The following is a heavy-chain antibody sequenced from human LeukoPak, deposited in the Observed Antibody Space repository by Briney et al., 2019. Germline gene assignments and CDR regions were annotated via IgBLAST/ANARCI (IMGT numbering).Heavy chain of an antibody. CDR2: IIPIFGKA. V-gene: IGHV1-69*01. CDR3: SRRYYDSSGYYFDY. J-gene: IGHJ4*02. D-gene: IGHD3-22*01. Sequence: SVKVSCKASGGTFSSYAISWVRQAPGQGLEWMGGIIPIFGKANYAQKFQGRVTITAEESTSTAYMELSSLRSEDTAVYYCSRRYYDSSGYYFDYWGQGTLVTVSS. CDR1: GGTFSSYA.